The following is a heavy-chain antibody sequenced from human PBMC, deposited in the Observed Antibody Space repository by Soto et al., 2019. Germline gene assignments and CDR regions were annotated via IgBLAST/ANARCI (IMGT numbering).Heavy chain of an antibody. D-gene: IGHD2-2*02. CDR3: ERDNTQYGMDV. V-gene: IGHV1-46*01. CDR1: GYTFTSYY. J-gene: IGHJ6*02. CDR2: INPSGGST. Sequence: ASVKVSCKASGYTFTSYYMHWVRQAPGQGLEWMGIINPSGGSTSYAQKFQGRVTMTRDTSTSTVYMELSSLRSEDTAVYYCERDNTQYGMDVWGQGTTVTVSS.